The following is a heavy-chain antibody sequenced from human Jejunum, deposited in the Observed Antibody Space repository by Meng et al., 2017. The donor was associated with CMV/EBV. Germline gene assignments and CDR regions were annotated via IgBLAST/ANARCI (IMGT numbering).Heavy chain of an antibody. V-gene: IGHV4-30-4*08. J-gene: IGHJ5*02. CDR2: IYYSGRT. CDR3: ARTQDCTRTSCYTGFDP. Sequence: SISSGDYYWSWIRQPPGKGLEWIGFIYYSGRTYYNPSLKRRITISVDTSKNQFSLRLSSVTAADTAVYYCARTQDCTRTSCYTGFDPWGQGTLVTVSS. CDR1: SISSGDYY. D-gene: IGHD2-2*01.